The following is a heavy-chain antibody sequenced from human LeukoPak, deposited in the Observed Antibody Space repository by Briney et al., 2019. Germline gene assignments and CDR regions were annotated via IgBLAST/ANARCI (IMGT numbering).Heavy chain of an antibody. CDR3: TSLGSYSSVVWFDP. J-gene: IGHJ5*02. D-gene: IGHD1-26*01. CDR2: IKQDGSEK. CDR1: GFTFSSYW. Sequence: GGSLRLSCAASGFTFSSYWMSWVRQAPGKGLEWVANIKQDGSEKYYVDSVKGRFTISRDNAKTSLDLQMNSLRAEDTAVYYCTSLGSYSSVVWFDPWGQGTLVTVSS. V-gene: IGHV3-7*01.